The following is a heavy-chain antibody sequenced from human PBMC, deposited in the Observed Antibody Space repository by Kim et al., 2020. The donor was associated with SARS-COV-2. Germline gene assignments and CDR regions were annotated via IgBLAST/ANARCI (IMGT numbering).Heavy chain of an antibody. J-gene: IGHJ6*02. CDR1: GGSISSSSYY. V-gene: IGHV4-39*07. CDR2: IYYSGST. D-gene: IGHD3-3*01. CDR3: ASESITIFGVVIKYYYYGMDV. Sequence: SPTLSLTCTVSGGSISSSSYYWGWIRQPPGKGLEWIGSIYYSGSTYYNPSLKSRVTISVDTSKNQFSLKLSSVTAADTAVYYCASESITIFGVVIKYYYYGMDVWGQGTTVTVSS.